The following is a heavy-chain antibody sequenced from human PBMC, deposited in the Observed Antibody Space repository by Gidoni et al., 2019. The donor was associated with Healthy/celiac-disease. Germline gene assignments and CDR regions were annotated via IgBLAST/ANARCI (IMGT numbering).Heavy chain of an antibody. D-gene: IGHD6-19*01. CDR2: INHSGST. Sequence: QVQLQQWGAGLVKPSETLSLTCAVYGGSFSGYYWSWIRQPPGKGLEWIGEINHSGSTNYNPSLKSRVTISVDTSKNQFSLKLSSVTAADTAVYYCARVRGIAVAGTLDYWGQGTLVTVSS. V-gene: IGHV4-34*01. J-gene: IGHJ4*02. CDR3: ARVRGIAVAGTLDY. CDR1: GGSFSGYY.